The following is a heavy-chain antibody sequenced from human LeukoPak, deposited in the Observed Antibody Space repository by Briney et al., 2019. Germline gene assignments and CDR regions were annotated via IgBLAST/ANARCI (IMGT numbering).Heavy chain of an antibody. CDR1: GYTFTKYY. CDR3: ARDSNSGAFDI. J-gene: IGHJ3*02. D-gene: IGHD6-6*01. V-gene: IGHV1-46*01. Sequence: GASVKVSFKASGYTFTKYYMHWVRQAPGQGLEWMGIINPSGGSTSYAQKFQGRVTMTRDTSTSRVYMEVSSLRSEDTAVYYCARDSNSGAFDIWGQGTMVTVSS. CDR2: INPSGGST.